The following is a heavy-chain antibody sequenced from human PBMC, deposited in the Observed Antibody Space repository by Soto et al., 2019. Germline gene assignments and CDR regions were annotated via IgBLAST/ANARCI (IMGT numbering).Heavy chain of an antibody. J-gene: IGHJ5*02. CDR2: IYGSGST. CDR1: GASISSGDYY. V-gene: IGHV4-31*03. D-gene: IGHD3-22*01. CDR3: ASIYDSSGYYYGNNWFDP. Sequence: SETLSLTCSVSGASISSGDYYWSWIRQHPGKGLEWIGYIYGSGSTYYNPSLKSRVTISVDTSKNQFSLKLSSVTAADTAVYYCASIYDSSGYYYGNNWFDPWGQGTLVT.